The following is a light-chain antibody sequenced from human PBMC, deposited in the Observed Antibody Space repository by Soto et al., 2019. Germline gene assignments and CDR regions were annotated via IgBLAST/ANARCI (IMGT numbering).Light chain of an antibody. CDR3: CSYTTPSTPFV. CDR1: SSDIGGYNY. J-gene: IGLJ1*01. V-gene: IGLV2-14*01. CDR2: EVS. Sequence: QSALTQPASVSGSPGQSITISCTGTSSDIGGYNYVSWYQQHPGKAPKLMISEVSNRPSGVSNRFSGSKSGNTASLTISGLQTEDEADYYCCSYTTPSTPFVFGTGTKVTVL.